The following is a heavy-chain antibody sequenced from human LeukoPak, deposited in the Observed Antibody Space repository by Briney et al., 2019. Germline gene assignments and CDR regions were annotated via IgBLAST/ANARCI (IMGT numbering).Heavy chain of an antibody. J-gene: IGHJ4*02. Sequence: PGGSLRLSCAASGFTFSSYAMSWVRQAPGKGLEWVSTISGSGTTTYYADSVKGRFTISRDNSKNTLYLQMNSLRAEDTAVYYCASLSSGWYFNFDYWGQGTLVTVSS. D-gene: IGHD6-19*01. CDR3: ASLSSGWYFNFDY. V-gene: IGHV3-23*01. CDR2: ISGSGTTT. CDR1: GFTFSSYA.